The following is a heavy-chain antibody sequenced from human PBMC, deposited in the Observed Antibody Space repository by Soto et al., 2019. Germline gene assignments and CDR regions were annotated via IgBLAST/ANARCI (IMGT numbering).Heavy chain of an antibody. CDR3: AAIPFYWTNGVCYKFRKGFDY. J-gene: IGHJ4*02. Sequence: ASVKVSCRASGFTFTSSAVQWVRQARGQRXEWIGWIVVGSGNTNYAQKFQERVTITRDMSTSTAYMELSSLRSEDTAVYYCAAIPFYWTNGVCYKFRKGFDYWGQGTLVTVSS. D-gene: IGHD2-8*01. CDR1: GFTFTSSA. CDR2: IVVGSGNT. V-gene: IGHV1-58*01.